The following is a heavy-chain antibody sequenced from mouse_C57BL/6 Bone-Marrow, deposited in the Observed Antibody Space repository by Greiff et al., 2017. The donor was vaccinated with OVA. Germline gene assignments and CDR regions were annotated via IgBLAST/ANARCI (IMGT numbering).Heavy chain of an antibody. CDR3: ARGYGSSL. CDR1: GYAFTNYL. D-gene: IGHD1-1*01. CDR2: INPGSGGT. J-gene: IGHJ2*01. V-gene: IGHV1-54*01. Sequence: VQLVESGAELVRPGTSVKVSCKASGYAFTNYLIEWVKQRPGQGLEWIGVINPGSGGTNYNEKFKGKATLTADKSSSTAYMQLSSLTSEDAAVYFCARGYGSSLWGQGTTLTVSS.